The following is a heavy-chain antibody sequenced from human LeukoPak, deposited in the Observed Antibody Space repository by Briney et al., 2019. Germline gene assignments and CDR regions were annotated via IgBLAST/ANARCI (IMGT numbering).Heavy chain of an antibody. D-gene: IGHD4-17*01. Sequence: PGESLRISCKGSGYSFTSYWISWVRQMPGKGLEWMGRIDPSDSYTNYSPSFQGHVTISVDKSISTAYLQWSSLKASDTAMYYCARTTVTTDYYYGMDVWGQGTTVTVSS. J-gene: IGHJ6*02. V-gene: IGHV5-10-1*01. CDR2: IDPSDSYT. CDR1: GYSFTSYW. CDR3: ARTTVTTDYYYGMDV.